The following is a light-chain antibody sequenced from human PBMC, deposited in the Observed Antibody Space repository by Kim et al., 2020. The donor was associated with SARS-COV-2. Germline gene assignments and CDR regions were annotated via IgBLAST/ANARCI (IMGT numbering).Light chain of an antibody. V-gene: IGKV1-9*01. Sequence: IQLTQSPSSLSASVGDRVTITCRASQDIGHYLAWYRQKPGKAPEVLIYRASTLQSGVPSRFSGSGSGTEFTLTISSLQAEDFTTYYCQQMDRSPVTFGGETKVDIK. J-gene: IGKJ4*01. CDR3: QQMDRSPVT. CDR1: QDIGHY. CDR2: RAS.